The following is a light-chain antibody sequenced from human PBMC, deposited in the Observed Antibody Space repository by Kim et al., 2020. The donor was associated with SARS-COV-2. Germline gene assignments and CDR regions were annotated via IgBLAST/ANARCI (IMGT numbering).Light chain of an antibody. CDR2: YDD. Sequence: QRATISCSGSRSNIGNNAVSWYQHFTGKAPKLIIYYDDLVPSGGSARFSGSKSGTSASLAISGLQSDDEGDYYCATWDDSLNAVVFGGGTQLTVL. V-gene: IGLV1-36*01. J-gene: IGLJ2*01. CDR3: ATWDDSLNAVV. CDR1: RSNIGNNA.